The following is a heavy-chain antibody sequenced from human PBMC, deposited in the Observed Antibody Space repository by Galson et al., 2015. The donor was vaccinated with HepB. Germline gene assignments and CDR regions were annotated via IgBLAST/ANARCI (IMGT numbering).Heavy chain of an antibody. D-gene: IGHD1-1*01. V-gene: IGHV3-21*01. CDR1: GFTFDRHS. J-gene: IGHJ4*02. CDR2: IGPSSIYK. Sequence: SLRLSCAASGFTFDRHSMNWVRQAPGKGLEWVSFIGPSSIYKFYAESMKGRFTISRDNIKNLVYLQINSLRAEDTAIYYCVRGLDRPSYVIIPTAGDYWGQGTLVTVSS. CDR3: VRGLDRPSYVIIPTAGDY.